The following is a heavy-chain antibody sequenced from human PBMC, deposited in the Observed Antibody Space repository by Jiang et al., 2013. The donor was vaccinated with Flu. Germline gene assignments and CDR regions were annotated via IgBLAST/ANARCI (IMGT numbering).Heavy chain of an antibody. CDR1: GFGFGGYS. V-gene: IGHV3-30-3*01. CDR3: ARIGYGYSFGSGFDY. CDR2: ISHDGAYK. D-gene: IGHD5-18*01. Sequence: QLVESGGGVVQPGMSLRLSCLASGFGFGGYSMNWVRQAPGRALEWVAVISHDGAYKSYADSVKGRFTISRDNSKNTMSLQMNSLTAEDTALYCCARIGYGYSFGSGFDYWGQGVPVTVSS. J-gene: IGHJ4*02.